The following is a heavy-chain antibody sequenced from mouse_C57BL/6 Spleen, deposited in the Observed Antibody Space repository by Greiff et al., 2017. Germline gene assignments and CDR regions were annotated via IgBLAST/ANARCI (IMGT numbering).Heavy chain of an antibody. J-gene: IGHJ2*01. V-gene: IGHV2-2*01. Sequence: VQLQESGPGLVQPSPCLSITCTVSGFSLTSYCVHWVRQSPGKGLEWLGVIWSGGGTDYNAAFISSLSISKDNSTSQVYFKMNSLQADDAAIYYCARNGHYFDYWGQGTTLTVSS. CDR3: ARNGHYFDY. CDR2: IWSGGGT. CDR1: GFSLTSYC.